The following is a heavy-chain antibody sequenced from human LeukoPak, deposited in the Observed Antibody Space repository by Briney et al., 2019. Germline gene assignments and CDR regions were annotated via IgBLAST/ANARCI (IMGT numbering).Heavy chain of an antibody. CDR2: IWYDGSNK. V-gene: IGHV3-33*01. CDR3: ARDPGYFDYVWGSYFDY. Sequence: GRSLRLSCAASGFTFSSYGMHWVRQAPGKGLEWVAVIWYDGSNKYYADSVKGRFTVSRDNSKNTLYLQMNSLRAEDTALYYCARDPGYFDYVWGSYFDYWGQGTLVTVSS. CDR1: GFTFSSYG. D-gene: IGHD3-16*01. J-gene: IGHJ4*02.